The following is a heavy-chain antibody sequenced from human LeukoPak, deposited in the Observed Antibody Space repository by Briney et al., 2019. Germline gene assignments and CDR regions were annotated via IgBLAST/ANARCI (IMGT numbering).Heavy chain of an antibody. J-gene: IGHJ4*02. D-gene: IGHD3-9*01. CDR2: ISGSGGST. V-gene: IGHV3-23*01. CDR1: GLSFSSYA. CDR3: AKGRTYHDILTGYDY. Sequence: GGSLRLSCAASGLSFSSYAMSWLRPAPGKGLEWVSGISGSGGSTFYADSVQGRFTISRDNSKKTLYLQVNSLRGEDTAVYYCAKGRTYHDILTGYDYWGQGTLVTVSS.